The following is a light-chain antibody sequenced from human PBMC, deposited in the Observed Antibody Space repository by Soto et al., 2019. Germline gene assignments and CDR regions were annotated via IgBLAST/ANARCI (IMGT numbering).Light chain of an antibody. CDR2: SNN. CDR3: AAWDDSLNGPV. Sequence: HSVLTQPPSASGTPGQRVTISCSGSSSNIGSKTVSWYQQFPGTAPKVLIYSNNQRPSGVPDRFSGSKSGTSASLAISGLQSEDEADYYCAAWDDSLNGPVFGGGTKLTVL. V-gene: IGLV1-44*01. J-gene: IGLJ3*02. CDR1: SSNIGSKT.